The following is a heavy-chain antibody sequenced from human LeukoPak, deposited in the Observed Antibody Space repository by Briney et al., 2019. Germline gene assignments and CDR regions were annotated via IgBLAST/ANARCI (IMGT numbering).Heavy chain of an antibody. CDR2: IKRDGSEK. CDR3: ARIGSGGIPFNY. Sequence: GGSLRLSCAASGFTFSNYWMTWVRQAPGKGLEWVANIKRDGSEKYYVDSVKGRFTISRDNAKNSLYLQMNSLRAEDTAVYYCARIGSGGIPFNYWGQGTLVTVSS. J-gene: IGHJ4*02. CDR1: GFTFSNYW. D-gene: IGHD2-15*01. V-gene: IGHV3-7*01.